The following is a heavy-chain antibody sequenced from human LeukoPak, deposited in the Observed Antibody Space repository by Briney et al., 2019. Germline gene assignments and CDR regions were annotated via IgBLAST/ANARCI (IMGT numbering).Heavy chain of an antibody. J-gene: IGHJ4*02. CDR3: VRHGDTDSCLAN. CDR1: GFTFSNYA. D-gene: IGHD2-2*01. CDR2: ISGSGGTT. Sequence: GGSLRLSCAASGFTFSNYAMSWVRQAPGKGLEWVSAISGSGGTTYYADSVKGRFTISRDNSKNTLYLQMNSLRAEDTAVYYCVRHGDTDSCLANWGQGTLVTVSS. V-gene: IGHV3-23*01.